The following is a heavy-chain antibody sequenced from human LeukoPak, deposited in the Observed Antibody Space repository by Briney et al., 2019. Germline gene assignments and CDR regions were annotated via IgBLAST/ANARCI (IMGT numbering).Heavy chain of an antibody. Sequence: PGGSLRLSCAASGFTFSSYSMNWVRQAPGKGLEWVSSISSSSGYIYYADSVKGRFTISRDNVKNSLYLQMNSLRAEDTAVYYCARGAGGGNYHDAFDIWGQGTMVTVSS. D-gene: IGHD1-26*01. CDR3: ARGAGGGNYHDAFDI. V-gene: IGHV3-21*01. CDR2: ISSSSGYI. CDR1: GFTFSSYS. J-gene: IGHJ3*02.